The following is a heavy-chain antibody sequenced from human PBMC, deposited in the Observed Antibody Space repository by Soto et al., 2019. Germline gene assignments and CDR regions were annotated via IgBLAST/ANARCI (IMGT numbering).Heavy chain of an antibody. D-gene: IGHD3-22*01. CDR2: ISGYNGNT. Sequence: QVQLVQSGADVKKPGASVKVSCKASGYTFTIYGLSWVRQAPGQGLEWMGWISGYNGNTDYAQNLQDRVTLTTEASTSSVYMELRSLRSDDTAVDYCARVDYYDSSGYYGYWGQGTLITVSS. J-gene: IGHJ4*02. V-gene: IGHV1-18*04. CDR3: ARVDYYDSSGYYGY. CDR1: GYTFTIYG.